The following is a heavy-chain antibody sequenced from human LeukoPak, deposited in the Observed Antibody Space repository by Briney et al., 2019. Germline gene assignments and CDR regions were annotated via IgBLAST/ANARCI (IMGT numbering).Heavy chain of an antibody. Sequence: GGSLRLSCAASEFTFSSYAMSWVRQAPGKGLEWVSTITSSGGSTYYADSVKGRFTISRDNSKNTLYLQMNSLRAEDTAVYYCAREVQYDYVWGSYRYNSWFDPWGQGTLVTVSS. V-gene: IGHV3-23*01. D-gene: IGHD3-16*02. CDR2: ITSSGGST. CDR1: EFTFSSYA. CDR3: AREVQYDYVWGSYRYNSWFDP. J-gene: IGHJ5*02.